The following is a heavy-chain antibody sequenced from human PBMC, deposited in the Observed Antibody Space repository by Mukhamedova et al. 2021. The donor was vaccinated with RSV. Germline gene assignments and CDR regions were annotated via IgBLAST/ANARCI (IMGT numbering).Heavy chain of an antibody. V-gene: IGHV3-21*01. CDR3: VGNVPSYYMDV. D-gene: IGHD1-1*01. J-gene: IGHJ6*03. CDR2: ISPSSNYI. Sequence: SMNWVRQAPGKGLEWVSSISPSSNYIYYADSVKGRFTISRDNAKSSLDLQMNSLRAEDTAVYYCVGNVPSYYMDVWGEGTTVTVS. CDR1: S.